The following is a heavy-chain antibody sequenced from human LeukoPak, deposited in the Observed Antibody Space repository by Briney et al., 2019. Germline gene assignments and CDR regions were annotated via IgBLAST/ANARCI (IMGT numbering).Heavy chain of an antibody. J-gene: IGHJ6*03. CDR2: INPNSGGT. V-gene: IGHV1-2*02. CDR3: ARRFQWELQGYYYYYMDV. Sequence: GASVKVSCKASGYTFTNYAIHWVRQAPGQRFEWMGWINPNSGGTNYAQKFQGRVTMTRDTSISTAYMELSRLRSDDTAVYYCARRFQWELQGYYYYYMDVWGKGTTVTVSS. CDR1: GYTFTNYA. D-gene: IGHD1-26*01.